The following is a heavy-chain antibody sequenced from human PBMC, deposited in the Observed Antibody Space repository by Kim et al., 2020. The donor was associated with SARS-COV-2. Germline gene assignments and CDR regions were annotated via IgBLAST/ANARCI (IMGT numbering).Heavy chain of an antibody. V-gene: IGHV1-69*01. CDR3: ARSHCTGGVCYYYFDY. D-gene: IGHD2-8*02. J-gene: IGHJ4*02. Sequence: KFQGRVTITADEATSTAYMELSSLRSEDTAVYYCARSHCTGGVCYYYFDYWGQGTLVTVSS.